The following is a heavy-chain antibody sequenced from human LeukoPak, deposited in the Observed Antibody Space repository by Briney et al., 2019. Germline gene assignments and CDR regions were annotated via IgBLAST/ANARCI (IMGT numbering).Heavy chain of an antibody. D-gene: IGHD3-3*01. CDR1: GGSFSGYY. CDR2: INHSGST. Sequence: SETLSLTCAVYGGSFSGYYWSWIRQPPGKGLEWIGEINHSGSTNYNPSLKSRVAISVDTSKNQFSLKLSSVTAADTAMYYRARDLSGVGDPFDPWGQGTLVTVSS. J-gene: IGHJ5*02. V-gene: IGHV4-34*01. CDR3: ARDLSGVGDPFDP.